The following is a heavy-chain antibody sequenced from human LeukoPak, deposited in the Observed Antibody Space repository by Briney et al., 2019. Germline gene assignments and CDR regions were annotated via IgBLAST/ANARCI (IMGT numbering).Heavy chain of an antibody. J-gene: IGHJ5*01. CDR1: GFTFSNYN. CDR2: INSDGSST. V-gene: IGHV3-74*01. CDR3: ARGRDYAFDS. Sequence: AGGSLRLSCAASGFTFSNYNMNWVRQAPGKGLVWVSQINSDGSSTSYADFVKGRFTISRDNAKNTLYLQMNSLRVEDTAVYYCARGRDYAFDSWGQGTLVTVSS. D-gene: IGHD4-17*01.